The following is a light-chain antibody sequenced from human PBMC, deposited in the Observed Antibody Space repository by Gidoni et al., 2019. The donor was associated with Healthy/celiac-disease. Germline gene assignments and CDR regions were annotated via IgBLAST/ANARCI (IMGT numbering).Light chain of an antibody. CDR1: SSDVGGYNY. Sequence: QSALTQPPSASGSPGQSVTISCTGTSSDVGGYNYVPWYQQHPGKAPKLMIYEVSKRPSGVPDRVSGSKSSTTASLTVSGLQAEDEADYYCSSYAGSNNYVFGTGTKVTVL. V-gene: IGLV2-8*01. J-gene: IGLJ1*01. CDR3: SSYAGSNNYV. CDR2: EVS.